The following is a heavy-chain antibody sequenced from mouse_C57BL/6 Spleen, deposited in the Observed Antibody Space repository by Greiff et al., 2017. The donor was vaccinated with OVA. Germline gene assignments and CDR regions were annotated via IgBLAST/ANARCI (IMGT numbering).Heavy chain of an antibody. V-gene: IGHV1-76*01. D-gene: IGHD2-3*01. CDR2: IYPGSGNT. CDR3: AREGDGYYLYAMDY. CDR1: GYTFTDYY. Sequence: VQLQQSGAELVRPGASVKLSCKASGYTFTDYYINWVKQRPGQGLEWIARIYPGSGNTYYNEKFKGKATLTAEKSSSTAYMQLSSLTSEDSAVYFCAREGDGYYLYAMDYWGQGTSVTVSS. J-gene: IGHJ4*01.